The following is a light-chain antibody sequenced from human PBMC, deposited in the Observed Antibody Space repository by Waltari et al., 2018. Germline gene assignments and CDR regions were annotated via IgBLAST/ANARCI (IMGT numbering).Light chain of an antibody. V-gene: IGLV3-1*01. CDR1: KLGEKY. CDR2: QDN. J-gene: IGLJ2*01. CDR3: HTWISGTVI. Sequence: SYDLTQPPSVSVFPGQTASIPCSGDKLGEKYVCWYQQKPGQSPVLVIYQDNQRPSGIPERFSGSNSGNTATLTISGTQAMDEADYYCHTWISGTVIFGGGTKVTVL.